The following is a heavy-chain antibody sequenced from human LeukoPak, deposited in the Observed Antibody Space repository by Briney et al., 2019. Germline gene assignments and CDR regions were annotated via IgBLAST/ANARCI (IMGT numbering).Heavy chain of an antibody. V-gene: IGHV3-23*01. J-gene: IGHJ5*02. Sequence: PGGSLRLSCAASGFTFSSYSMNWVRQAPGKGLEWVSGIGSNSVPTVYADSVKGRFTISRDNSKSMLYLQMDSLRVEDTAVYYCAKHRSGYCNAASEKRFDPWGQGTLVTVSS. CDR1: GFTFSSYS. D-gene: IGHD2-2*03. CDR2: IGSNSVPT. CDR3: AKHRSGYCNAASEKRFDP.